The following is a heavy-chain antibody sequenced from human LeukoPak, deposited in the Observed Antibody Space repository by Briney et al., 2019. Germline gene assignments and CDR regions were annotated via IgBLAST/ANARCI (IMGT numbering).Heavy chain of an antibody. CDR2: IKQDGGEI. CDR1: GFTFSNYF. CDR3: ATYLRNTAAGYYFEY. Sequence: GESLRLSCAASGFTFSNYFMSWIRQAPGKGLEWVANIKQDGGEIYYVDSVKGRFTISRDNAKNSVSLQMNSLRAEDTAIYYCATYLRNTAAGYYFEYWGQGTLVTVSS. J-gene: IGHJ4*02. D-gene: IGHD6-13*01. V-gene: IGHV3-7*01.